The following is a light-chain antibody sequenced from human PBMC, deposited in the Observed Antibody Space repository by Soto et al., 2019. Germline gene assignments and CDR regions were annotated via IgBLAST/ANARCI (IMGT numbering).Light chain of an antibody. CDR1: QSISSY. Sequence: DIQMTQSPSSLSASVGDRVTITCRASQSISSYLNWYQQKPGKAPKLLIYAASSLQSGVPSRFSGIGSGTDFTLTISSLQPEDFATYYCQQSDITPRTFGQGNKVEIK. CDR3: QQSDITPRT. CDR2: AAS. J-gene: IGKJ1*01. V-gene: IGKV1-39*01.